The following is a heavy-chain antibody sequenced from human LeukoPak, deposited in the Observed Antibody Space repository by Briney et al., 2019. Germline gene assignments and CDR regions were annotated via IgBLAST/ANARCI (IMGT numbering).Heavy chain of an antibody. CDR3: ARSGWWMATNFDY. V-gene: IGHV3-7*01. Sequence: GGSLRLSCAASGFTFSSYWMSWVRQAPGKGLEWVAHIKQDGSEKYYVDSVKGRFTISRDNAKNSLYLQMNCLRAEDTAVYYCARSGWWMATNFDYGGQGTGVTVST. CDR2: IKQDGSEK. D-gene: IGHD5-24*01. CDR1: GFTFSSYW. J-gene: IGHJ4*02.